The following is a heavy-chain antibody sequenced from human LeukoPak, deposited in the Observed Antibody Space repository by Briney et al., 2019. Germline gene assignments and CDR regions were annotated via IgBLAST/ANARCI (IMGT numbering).Heavy chain of an antibody. CDR2: IYYSGTT. CDR1: GGSISSSSYS. V-gene: IGHV4-39*01. Sequence: SETLSLTCTVSGGSISSSSYSWGWIRQPPGKGLEWIGSIYYSGTTYYNPSLKSRVTISVDTSKIQFSLKLSSVAATDTAVYFCARLRFDFWSGYTHPFFDYWGQGTLVTVSS. D-gene: IGHD3-3*01. J-gene: IGHJ4*02. CDR3: ARLRFDFWSGYTHPFFDY.